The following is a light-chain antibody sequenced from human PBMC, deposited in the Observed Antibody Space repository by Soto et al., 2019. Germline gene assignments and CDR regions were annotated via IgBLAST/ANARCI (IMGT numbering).Light chain of an antibody. CDR3: QQYNNWPLT. CDR1: QSVSSD. J-gene: IGKJ4*01. Sequence: EIVMTQSPATLSGSPGERATLSCRASQSVSSDLVWYQQKPGQAPRLLIYGASTRATGIPVRFSGSGSGTEFTLTISSLQSEDFAVYYCQQYNNWPLTFGGGTTVEIK. CDR2: GAS. V-gene: IGKV3-15*01.